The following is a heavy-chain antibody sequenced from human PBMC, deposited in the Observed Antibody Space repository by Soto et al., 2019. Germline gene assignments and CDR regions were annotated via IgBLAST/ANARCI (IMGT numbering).Heavy chain of an antibody. V-gene: IGHV3-48*03. CDR2: ISSSGITT. Sequence: PGGSLRLSCAASGFTFRNYEMNWVRKAPGKGLEWISYISSSGITTYYADFAAGRFTISRDNAKESLYLHLNSLRVEDTAVYYCARYGTRADWWGLGTQGTVSS. CDR1: GFTFRNYE. J-gene: IGHJ4*02. D-gene: IGHD1-1*01. CDR3: ARYGTRADW.